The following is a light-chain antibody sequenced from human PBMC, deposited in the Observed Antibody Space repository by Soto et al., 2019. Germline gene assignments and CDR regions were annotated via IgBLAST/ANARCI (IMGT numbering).Light chain of an antibody. CDR2: DVT. J-gene: IGLJ1*01. Sequence: QSALTQPASVSGSPGQSITISCTGTSSDVGGYNYVSWYQQHPVKAPKLMIYDVTNRPSGVSDRFSGSKSGNTASLTSSGVQAEDEADYYCSSYTSSSTPYVFGTGTKLTVL. V-gene: IGLV2-14*01. CDR1: SSDVGGYNY. CDR3: SSYTSSSTPYV.